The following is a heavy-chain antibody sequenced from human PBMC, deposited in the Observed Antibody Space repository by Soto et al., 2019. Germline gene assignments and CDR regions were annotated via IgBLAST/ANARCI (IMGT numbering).Heavy chain of an antibody. CDR3: ARGTLGSSWYYYGMDV. D-gene: IGHD6-13*01. CDR1: GFTVSSNY. Sequence: EVQLVESGGGLIQPGGSLRLSCAASGFTVSSNYMSWVRQAPGKGLEWVSVIYSGGSTYYADSVKGRFTISRDNSKNTLYLQMNSLRAEDTAVYYCARGTLGSSWYYYGMDVWGQGTTVTVSS. J-gene: IGHJ6*02. CDR2: IYSGGST. V-gene: IGHV3-53*01.